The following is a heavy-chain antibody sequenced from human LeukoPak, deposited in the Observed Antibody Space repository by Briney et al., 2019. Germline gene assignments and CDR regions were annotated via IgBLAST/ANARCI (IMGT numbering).Heavy chain of an antibody. V-gene: IGHV3-30*04. Sequence: GGSLRLSCAASGFTFSNYAMHWVRQAPGKGLEWVAVISYDGSNKNYGDSVKGRFTISRDNSKKTLYLQMNSLKTEDTAVYYCARGLFRFCSSGSCLSPFDYWGQGTLVTVSS. CDR2: ISYDGSNK. D-gene: IGHD2-15*01. J-gene: IGHJ4*02. CDR1: GFTFSNYA. CDR3: ARGLFRFCSSGSCLSPFDY.